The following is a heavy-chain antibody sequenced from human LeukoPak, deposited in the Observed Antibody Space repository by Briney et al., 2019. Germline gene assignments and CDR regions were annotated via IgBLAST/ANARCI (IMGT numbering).Heavy chain of an antibody. CDR3: ARSSGYLSYFDY. J-gene: IGHJ4*02. CDR2: IKSKTDGGTT. V-gene: IGHV3-15*01. CDR1: GFTFSNVW. Sequence: PGGSLRLSCAASGFTFSNVWMSWVRQAPGKGLEWVGRIKSKTDGGTTDYAAPVKGRFTISRDNSKNTLYLQMNSLRAEDTAVYYCARSSGYLSYFDYWGQGTLVTVSS. D-gene: IGHD3-22*01.